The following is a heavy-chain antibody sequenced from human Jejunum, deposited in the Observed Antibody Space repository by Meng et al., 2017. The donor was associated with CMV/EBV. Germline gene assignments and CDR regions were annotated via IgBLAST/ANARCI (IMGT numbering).Heavy chain of an antibody. V-gene: IGHV3-53*01. CDR1: TVSNNY. J-gene: IGHJ4*02. CDR2: IYSGAST. D-gene: IGHD3-10*01. CDR3: AGGYYYGPGNPSGFLDY. Sequence: TVSNNYMSWVRQAPGKGLEWVSIIYSGASTYYADSVKGRCTISTDNSKNTLYLQMNSLRVEDTAVYYCAGGYYYGPGNPSGFLDYWGQGALVTVSS.